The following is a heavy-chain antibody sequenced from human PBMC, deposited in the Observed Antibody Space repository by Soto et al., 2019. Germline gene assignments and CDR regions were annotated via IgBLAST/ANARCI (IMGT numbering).Heavy chain of an antibody. Sequence: QVQLVQSGAEVKKPGASVKVSCKVSGHTLTELSMHWVRLAPGKGLEWMGGFDPEDGETISAQKFQGRVTMTEDTSTDSTYWELSSLRSEDTAVYDCAAGGTRWLHSPFDYWGQGTLVTISS. CDR3: AAGGTRWLHSPFDY. CDR2: FDPEDGET. J-gene: IGHJ4*02. D-gene: IGHD1-1*01. CDR1: GHTLTELS. V-gene: IGHV1-24*01.